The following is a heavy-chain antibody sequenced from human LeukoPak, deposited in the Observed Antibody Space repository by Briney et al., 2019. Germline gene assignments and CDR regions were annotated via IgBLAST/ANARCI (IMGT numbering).Heavy chain of an antibody. CDR2: IYHSGST. D-gene: IGHD2-2*01. CDR3: ARDGPALVVPGY. J-gene: IGHJ4*02. V-gene: IGHV4-30-2*01. CDR1: GGSISSGGYY. Sequence: SQTPSLTCTVSGGSISSGGYYWSWIRQPPGKGLEWIGYIYHSGSTYYNPSLKSRVTISVDRSKNQFSLKLSSVTAADTAVYYCARDGPALVVPGYWGQGTLVTVSS.